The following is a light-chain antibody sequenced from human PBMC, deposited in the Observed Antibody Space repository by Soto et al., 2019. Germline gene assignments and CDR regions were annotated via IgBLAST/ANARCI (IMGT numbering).Light chain of an antibody. CDR3: QHRNSWPNT. J-gene: IGKJ5*01. Sequence: EIVLPQSPATLSLSPGAGATLACRASQSVSSYLAWYQQKRGQAPMILIYEASNRATGIPARFSGSGSGTDFSLTITSLDTEDFAIYYWQHRNSWPNTFGQGTRLEMK. V-gene: IGKV3-11*01. CDR1: QSVSSY. CDR2: EAS.